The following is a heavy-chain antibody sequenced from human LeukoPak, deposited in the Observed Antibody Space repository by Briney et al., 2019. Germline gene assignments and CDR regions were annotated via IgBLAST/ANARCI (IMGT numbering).Heavy chain of an antibody. Sequence: GGSLRLSCAASGFTFSNYGMHWVRPAPGKGLEWVAVISYDGSNKYYADSVKGRFTISRDNSKNTLYLQMNSLRTEDAAVYYCAKDQTPYTLLRLGNLDYWGQGTLVTVSS. CDR1: GFTFSNYG. CDR2: ISYDGSNK. CDR3: AKDQTPYTLLRLGNLDY. D-gene: IGHD2-2*02. V-gene: IGHV3-30*18. J-gene: IGHJ4*02.